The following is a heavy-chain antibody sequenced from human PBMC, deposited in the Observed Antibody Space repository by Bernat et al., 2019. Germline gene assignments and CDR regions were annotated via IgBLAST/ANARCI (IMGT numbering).Heavy chain of an antibody. CDR2: INSDGSST. CDR1: GFTFSSYW. Sequence: EVQLVESGGGLVQPGGSLRLSCAASGFTFSSYWMHWVRQAPGKGLVWVSRINSDGSSTSYADSVKGRFTISRDNAKNTLYLQMNSLRAEDTAVYYCARAGDCTNGVCWGFDYWGQGTLVTVSS. CDR3: ARAGDCTNGVCWGFDY. J-gene: IGHJ4*02. V-gene: IGHV3-74*01. D-gene: IGHD2-8*01.